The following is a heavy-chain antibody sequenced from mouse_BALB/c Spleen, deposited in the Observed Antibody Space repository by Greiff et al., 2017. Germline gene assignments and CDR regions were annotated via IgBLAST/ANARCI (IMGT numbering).Heavy chain of an antibody. Sequence: DVMLVESGGGLVKPGGSLKLSCAASGFTFSSYAMSWVRQTPEKRLEWVATISSGGSYTYYPDSVKGRFTISRDNAKNTLYLQMSSLRSEDTAMYYCAVPYGNYFDYWGQGTTLKVSS. V-gene: IGHV5-9-1*01. CDR1: GFTFSSYA. D-gene: IGHD2-1*01. CDR3: AVPYGNYFDY. CDR2: ISSGGSYT. J-gene: IGHJ2*01.